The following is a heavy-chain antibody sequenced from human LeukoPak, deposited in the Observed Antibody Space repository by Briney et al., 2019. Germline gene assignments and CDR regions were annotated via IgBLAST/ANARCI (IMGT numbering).Heavy chain of an antibody. V-gene: IGHV3-11*04. J-gene: IGHJ4*02. CDR1: GFTFSDYY. CDR3: AKDLEYGSGTYFDY. CDR2: ISSSGSTI. D-gene: IGHD3-10*01. Sequence: GGSLRLSCAAFGFTFSDYYMSWIRQAPGKGLEWVSYISSSGSTIYYSDSVKGRFTISRDNAKNSLYLQMNSLRAEDTAVYYCAKDLEYGSGTYFDYWGQGTLVTVSS.